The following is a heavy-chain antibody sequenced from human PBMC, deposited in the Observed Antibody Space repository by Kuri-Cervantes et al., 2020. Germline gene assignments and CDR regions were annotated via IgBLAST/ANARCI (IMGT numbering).Heavy chain of an antibody. D-gene: IGHD6-13*01. V-gene: IGHV3-33*06. J-gene: IGHJ3*02. CDR1: GFTFSSYG. Sequence: LSLTCAASGFTFSSYGMHWVRQAPGKGLEWVAVIWYDGSNKYYADSVKGRFTISRDNSKNTLYLQMNSLRAEDTAVYYCAKDFRPMTAGTRGAFDIWGQGTMVTVSS. CDR3: AKDFRPMTAGTRGAFDI. CDR2: IWYDGSNK.